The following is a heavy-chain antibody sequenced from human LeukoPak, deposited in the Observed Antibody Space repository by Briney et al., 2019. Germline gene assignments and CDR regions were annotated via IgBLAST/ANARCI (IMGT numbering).Heavy chain of an antibody. Sequence: SETLSLTCTVSGGSISSGGYYWSWIRPHPGKGLEWIGYIYYSGSTSYNPSLTSRVIISVDTSKNQFSLKLSAVTAADTAVYYCARVYSDDAFDIWGQGTMVTVSS. CDR3: ARVYSDDAFDI. CDR2: IYYSGST. V-gene: IGHV4-31*03. J-gene: IGHJ3*02. D-gene: IGHD2-21*01. CDR1: GGSISSGGYY.